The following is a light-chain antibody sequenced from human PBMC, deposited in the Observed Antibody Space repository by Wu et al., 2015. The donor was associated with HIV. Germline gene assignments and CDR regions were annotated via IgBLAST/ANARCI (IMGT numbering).Light chain of an antibody. CDR1: QSVGGY. CDR2: DAS. Sequence: EIVLTQSPATLSLSPEQRATLYCRASQSVGGYLAWYQQKPGQTPRLLIHDASNRAAGIPARFTGSGSGTDFTLTISSLESEDFAVFYXQQYTDWPLTFGGGTKVEIK. V-gene: IGKV3-11*01. J-gene: IGKJ4*01. CDR3: QQYTDWPLT.